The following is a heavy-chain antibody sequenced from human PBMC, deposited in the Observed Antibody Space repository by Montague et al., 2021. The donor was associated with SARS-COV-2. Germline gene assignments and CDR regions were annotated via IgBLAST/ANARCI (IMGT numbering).Heavy chain of an antibody. CDR2: IDWXXXK. CDR1: GFSLSTSGMC. J-gene: IGHJ4*02. D-gene: IGHD1-26*01. CDR3: AREIAGATVLDY. V-gene: IGHV2-70*11. Sequence: PALVNPTQTLTLTCTFSGFSLSTSGMCVSWIRQPPGKALEWLARIDWXXXKYYSTSLKTRLTISKDTSKNQVVLTMTNMDPVDTATYHCAREIAGATVLDYWGQGTLVTVSS.